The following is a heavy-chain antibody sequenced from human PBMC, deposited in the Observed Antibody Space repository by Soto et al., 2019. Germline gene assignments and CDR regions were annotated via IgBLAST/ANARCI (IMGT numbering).Heavy chain of an antibody. CDR1: GFTFSDYY. CDR2: LSSSGTTI. CDR3: ARDHDAFDI. J-gene: IGHJ3*02. V-gene: IGHV3-11*01. Sequence: GGSLRLSCAASGFTFSDYYMSWIRQAPGKGLEWLSYLSSSGTTIYYTDSVKGRFTISRDNAKNSLYLQMNSLRAEDTAVYYCARDHDAFDIWGQGTMVTLSS.